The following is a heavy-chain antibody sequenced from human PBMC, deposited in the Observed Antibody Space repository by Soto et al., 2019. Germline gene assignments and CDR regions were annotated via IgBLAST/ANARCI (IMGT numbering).Heavy chain of an antibody. Sequence: GGSLRLSCTTSGFSFADYAMNWVRQAPGKGLEWVGLVRGTAYGGTPEYAASAKGRFTISADDSKNIAYLQMNSLKTEDTAVYFCTRSATVTTGYYFDSWGQGTLVTVSS. J-gene: IGHJ4*02. CDR3: TRSATVTTGYYFDS. CDR2: VRGTAYGGTP. V-gene: IGHV3-49*04. D-gene: IGHD6-13*01. CDR1: GFSFADYA.